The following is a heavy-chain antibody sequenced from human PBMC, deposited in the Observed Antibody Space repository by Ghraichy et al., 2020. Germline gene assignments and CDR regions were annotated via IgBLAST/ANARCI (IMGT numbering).Heavy chain of an antibody. V-gene: IGHV3-23*01. CDR2: ISGSGGST. CDR3: AKDPSTVTTFLYFDY. CDR1: GFTFSRYA. J-gene: IGHJ4*02. D-gene: IGHD4-17*01. Sequence: GGSLRLSCAASGFTFSRYAMSWVRQAPGKGLEWVSTISGSGGSTYYADSVKGRFTISRDNSKNTLYLQVNSLRAEDTAVYYCAKDPSTVTTFLYFDYWGQGTLVTVSS.